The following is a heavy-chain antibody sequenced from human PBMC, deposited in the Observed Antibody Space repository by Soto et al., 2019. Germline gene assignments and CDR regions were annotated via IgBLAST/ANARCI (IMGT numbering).Heavy chain of an antibody. CDR1: SGSILSYH. CDR3: AREYSRLSVSEEFYNNGLDV. Sequence: QVQLQESGPGLVKPSETLSLTCSVSSGSILSYHWTWVRQPSGKGLEWIGRVYPRGSTNYNHALESRVTISVDASRHQTSLHLTSVTAADTAVYYCAREYSRLSVSEEFYNNGLDVWGQGTSATVS. J-gene: IGHJ6*02. V-gene: IGHV4-4*07. CDR2: VYPRGST. D-gene: IGHD6-6*01.